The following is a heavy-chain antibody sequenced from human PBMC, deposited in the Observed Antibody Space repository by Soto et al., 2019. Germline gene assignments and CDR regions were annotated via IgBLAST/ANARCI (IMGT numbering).Heavy chain of an antibody. J-gene: IGHJ4*02. Sequence: ASVKVSRKASGYKFINHYMHWVRQVPGVGLEWMGIINPNGGGTDYSQKFQGRVTMTRDTSANTVHMELSSLRSEDTGVYFCARDSSASATSYSFDNWGQGTLVTVS. CDR3: ARDSSASATSYSFDN. V-gene: IGHV1-46*01. D-gene: IGHD6-25*01. CDR1: GYKFINHY. CDR2: INPNGGGT.